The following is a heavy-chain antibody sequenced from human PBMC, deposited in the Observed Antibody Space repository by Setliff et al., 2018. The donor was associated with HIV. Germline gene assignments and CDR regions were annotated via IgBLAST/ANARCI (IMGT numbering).Heavy chain of an antibody. V-gene: IGHV4-31*03. CDR2: IYYSSST. CDR1: GGSISSGGYY. Sequence: TSETLSLTCTVSGGSISSGGYYCSWIRQHPGKGLEWIGYIYYSSSTYYNPSLTSRVTISVDTSKNQFSMKLSSVTAADTDVYYCARAAPYDDYVWWSYRHFDYWGQGTLVTVSS. CDR3: ARAAPYDDYVWWSYRHFDY. D-gene: IGHD3-16*02. J-gene: IGHJ4*02.